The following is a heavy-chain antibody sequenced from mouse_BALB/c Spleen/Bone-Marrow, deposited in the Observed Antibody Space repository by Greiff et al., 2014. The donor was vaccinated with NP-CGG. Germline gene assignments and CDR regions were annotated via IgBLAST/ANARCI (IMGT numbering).Heavy chain of an antibody. J-gene: IGHJ2*01. Sequence: QVQLQQSGAELVRPGSSVKISCKASGYAFSSYWMNWVKQRPGRGLEWIGQIYPGDGDTNYNGKFKGKATLTADKSSSTAYMQLSGLTSEDSAVYFCARGRGWYFDYWGQGTTLTVSS. CDR3: ARGRGWYFDY. D-gene: IGHD2-3*01. CDR1: GYAFSSYW. V-gene: IGHV1-80*01. CDR2: IYPGDGDT.